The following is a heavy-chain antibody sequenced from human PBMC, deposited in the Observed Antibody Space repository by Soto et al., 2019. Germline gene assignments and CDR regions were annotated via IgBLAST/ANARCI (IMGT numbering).Heavy chain of an antibody. CDR3: AKLTHYYDSSGSGF. V-gene: IGHV3-23*01. D-gene: IGHD3-22*01. CDR2: ISGSGDST. CDR1: GFTFSANA. J-gene: IGHJ4*02. Sequence: GGSLRLSCVASGFTFSANAMSWARQVAGRGLEWVSGISGSGDSTYYADSVKGRFTISRVNSKNTLFLHMNNLRAEDTAIYYCAKLTHYYDSSGSGFWGQGTLVTVSS.